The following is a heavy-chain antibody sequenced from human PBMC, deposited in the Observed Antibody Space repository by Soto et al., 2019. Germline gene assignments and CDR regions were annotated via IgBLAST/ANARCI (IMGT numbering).Heavy chain of an antibody. CDR3: ARDGSIPGPLNSYYYGMDV. J-gene: IGHJ6*02. V-gene: IGHV1-18*01. CDR1: GYTFTSYG. D-gene: IGHD1-1*01. Sequence: ASVKVSCKASGYTFTSYGISWVRQAPGQGLEWMGWIGAYSGNTNYAQKLQGRVTMTTDTSTSTAYVELRSLRSDDTAVYYCARDGSIPGPLNSYYYGMDVWGQGTTVAASS. CDR2: IGAYSGNT.